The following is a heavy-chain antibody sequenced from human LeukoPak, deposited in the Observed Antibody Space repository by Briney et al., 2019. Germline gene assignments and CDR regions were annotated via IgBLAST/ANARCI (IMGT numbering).Heavy chain of an antibody. CDR2: ISYDGSNK. CDR3: AKDSYSSGWYGVDY. V-gene: IGHV3-30*18. J-gene: IGHJ4*02. CDR1: GFTFSSYG. D-gene: IGHD6-19*01. Sequence: GGSLRLSCAASGFTFSSYGMHWVRRAPGKGLEWVAVISYDGSNKYYADSVKGRFTISRDNSKNTLYLQMNSLRAEDTAVYYCAKDSYSSGWYGVDYWGQGTLVTVSS.